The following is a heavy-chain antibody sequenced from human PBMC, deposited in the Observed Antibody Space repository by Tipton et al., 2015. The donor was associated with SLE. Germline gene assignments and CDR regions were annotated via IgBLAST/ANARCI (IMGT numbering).Heavy chain of an antibody. D-gene: IGHD6-13*01. CDR3: ARDRPPGAAAPSNGMDV. V-gene: IGHV3-33*01. CDR1: GFTFSSYG. J-gene: IGHJ6*02. Sequence: SLRLSCAASGFTFSSYGMHWVRQAPGKGLEWVAVIWYDGSNKYYADSVKGRFTISRDNSKNTLYLQLNSLRAEDTAVYYCARDRPPGAAAPSNGMDVWRQGTAVTVS. CDR2: IWYDGSNK.